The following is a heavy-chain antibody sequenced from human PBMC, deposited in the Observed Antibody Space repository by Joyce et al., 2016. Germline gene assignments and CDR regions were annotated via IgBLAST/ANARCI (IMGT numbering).Heavy chain of an antibody. CDR1: GFTLSGYW. V-gene: IGHV3-7*01. CDR2: IKQDGREK. Sequence: EVQLVESGGGLVQPGGSLRLSCAASGFTLSGYWLSWVRQAPGKGLEWGANIKQDGREKYYVDYVKGRITISRDKDKNSLYLQMNSLRVEDTAVYYCAGDSPYYDVLTGYWVGFDPWGQGTLVTVSS. J-gene: IGHJ5*02. D-gene: IGHD3-9*01. CDR3: AGDSPYYDVLTGYWVGFDP.